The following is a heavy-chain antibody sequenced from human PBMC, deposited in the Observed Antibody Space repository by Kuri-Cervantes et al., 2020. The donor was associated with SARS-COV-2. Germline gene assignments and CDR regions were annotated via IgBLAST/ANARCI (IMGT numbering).Heavy chain of an antibody. Sequence: SETLSPTCTVSGGSISTYYWSWIRQPPGKGLEWIGYLYYSGSTNYNPSLKSRVTISLDTSKNQFSLKLSSVTAADTAVYYCATGSYYVAYDYWGQGTLVTVSS. CDR3: ATGSYYVAYDY. V-gene: IGHV4-59*01. CDR2: LYYSGST. J-gene: IGHJ4*02. CDR1: GGSISTYY. D-gene: IGHD1-26*01.